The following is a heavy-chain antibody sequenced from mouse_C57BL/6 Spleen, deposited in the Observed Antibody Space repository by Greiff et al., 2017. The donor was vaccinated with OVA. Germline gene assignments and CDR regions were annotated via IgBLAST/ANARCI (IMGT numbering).Heavy chain of an antibody. CDR2: INPNNGGT. Sequence: VQLQQSGPELVKPGASVKIPCKASGYTFTDYNMDWVKQSHGKSLEWIGDINPNNGGTIYNQKFKGKATLTVDKSSSTAYMELRSLTSEDTAVYYCARREDGYYVDYWGQGTTLTVSS. CDR3: ARREDGYYVDY. D-gene: IGHD2-3*01. J-gene: IGHJ2*01. V-gene: IGHV1-18*01. CDR1: GYTFTDYN.